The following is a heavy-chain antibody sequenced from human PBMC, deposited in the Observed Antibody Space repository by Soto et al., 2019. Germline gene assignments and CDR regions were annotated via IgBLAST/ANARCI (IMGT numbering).Heavy chain of an antibody. CDR3: AREADYDIPGIRLNWFDP. Sequence: EVQLVESGGGLVQPGGSLRLSCAASGFTFSSYSMNWVRQAPGKGLEWVSYISSSSSTIYYADSVKGRFTICSDNANNALYLQMNSLRVEDTAVYSCAREADYDIPGIRLNWFDPWGQGTLVTVSS. CDR2: ISSSSSTI. CDR1: GFTFSSYS. D-gene: IGHD3-22*01. V-gene: IGHV3-48*01. J-gene: IGHJ5*02.